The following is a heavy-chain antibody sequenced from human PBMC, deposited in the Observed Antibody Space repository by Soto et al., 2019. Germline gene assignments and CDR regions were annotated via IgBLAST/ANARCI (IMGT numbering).Heavy chain of an antibody. V-gene: IGHV4-34*01. J-gene: IGHJ4*02. CDR1: GGSFSGYY. CDR3: ARDKITRRFDY. Sequence: QVQLQQWGAGLLKPSETLSLTCAVYGGSFSGYYWTWIRQPPGTGLEWIGEINHSGSTNYNPYLNSRATLSVDTSKNQFSLKLTSVTAADTAVYYCARDKITRRFDYWGQGTLVTVSS. CDR2: INHSGST. D-gene: IGHD3-10*01.